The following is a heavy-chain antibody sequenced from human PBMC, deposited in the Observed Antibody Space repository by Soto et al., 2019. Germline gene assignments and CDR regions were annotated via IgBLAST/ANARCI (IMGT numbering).Heavy chain of an antibody. V-gene: IGHV1-69*01. Sequence: QVQLVQSGAEVKKPGSSVKVSCKASGGTFSSYAISWVRQAPGQVLEWMGGIIPIFGTANYAQKFQGRVTITADESTSTAYMELSSLRYEDTAVYYCARETEGYCSGCSCYSLDYWGQGTLVTVSS. J-gene: IGHJ4*02. CDR1: GGTFSSYA. CDR3: ARETEGYCSGCSCYSLDY. CDR2: IIPIFGTA. D-gene: IGHD2-15*01.